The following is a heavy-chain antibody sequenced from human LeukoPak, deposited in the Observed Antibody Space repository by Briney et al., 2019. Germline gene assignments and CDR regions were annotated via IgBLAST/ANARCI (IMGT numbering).Heavy chain of an antibody. CDR2: IDPSDSYT. CDR1: GYSFTSYW. D-gene: IGHD6-13*01. CDR3: ARRYSSSWDFDY. V-gene: IGHV5-10-1*01. J-gene: IGHJ4*02. Sequence: PGESLMSFCKGSGYSFTSYWISWVRQMPGKGLEWMGRIDPSDSYTNYSPSFQGHVTISADKSISTAYLQWSSLKASDTAMYYCARRYSSSWDFDYWGQGTLVTVSS.